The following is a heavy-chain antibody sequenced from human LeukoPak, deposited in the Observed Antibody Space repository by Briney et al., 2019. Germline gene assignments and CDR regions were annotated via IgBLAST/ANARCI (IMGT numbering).Heavy chain of an antibody. CDR2: IYYSGST. CDR1: GGSISSYY. V-gene: IGHV4-59*01. CDR3: ARAPPIAVAGNNWFDP. D-gene: IGHD6-19*01. J-gene: IGHJ5*02. Sequence: KPSETLSLTCTVSGGSISSYYWSWIRQPPGKGLEWIGYIYYSGSTNYNPSLKSRVTISVDTSKNQFSLKLSSVTAADTAVYYCARAPPIAVAGNNWFDPWGQGTLVTVSS.